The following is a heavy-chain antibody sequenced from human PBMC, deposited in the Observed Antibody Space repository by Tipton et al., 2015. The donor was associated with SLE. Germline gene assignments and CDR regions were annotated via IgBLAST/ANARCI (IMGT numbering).Heavy chain of an antibody. D-gene: IGHD4/OR15-4a*01. CDR1: GRSFIGSY. J-gene: IGHJ4*02. Sequence: LRLSCAVYGRSFIGSYWTWIRQPPGKGLEWIGDIDHSGVTHYNPSLKSRVTISVDTSKNQFSLKLTSVTAAGTAVYYCTRGHGARYYFDFWGQGTLVTVSS. CDR2: IDHSGVT. CDR3: TRGHGARYYFDF. V-gene: IGHV4-34*01.